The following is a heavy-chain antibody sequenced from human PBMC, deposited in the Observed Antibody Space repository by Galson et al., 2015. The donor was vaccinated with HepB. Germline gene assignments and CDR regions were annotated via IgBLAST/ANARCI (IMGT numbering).Heavy chain of an antibody. V-gene: IGHV1-69*04. J-gene: IGHJ4*02. CDR1: GGTFSSYA. CDR2: IIPILGIA. Sequence: SVKVSCKASGGTFSSYAISWVRQAPGQGLEWMGRIIPILGIANYALKFQGRVTITADKSTSTAYMELSSLRSEDTAVYYCARGGDSGWYGYWGQGTLVTVSS. CDR3: ARGGDSGWYGY. D-gene: IGHD6-19*01.